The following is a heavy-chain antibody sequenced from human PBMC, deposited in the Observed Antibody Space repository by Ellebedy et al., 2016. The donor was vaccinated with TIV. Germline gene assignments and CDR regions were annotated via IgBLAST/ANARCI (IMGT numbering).Heavy chain of an antibody. Sequence: GESLKISCAASGFTFSGSAMHWVRQASGKGLEWVGRIKSLNDGGTTDYAAPVKGRFTISRDDSKNTLYLQMNSLKTEDTAVYYCTTDNYARYYGMDVWGQGTTVTVSS. CDR2: IKSLNDGGTT. CDR1: GFTFSGSA. D-gene: IGHD4-11*01. J-gene: IGHJ6*02. CDR3: TTDNYARYYGMDV. V-gene: IGHV3-15*01.